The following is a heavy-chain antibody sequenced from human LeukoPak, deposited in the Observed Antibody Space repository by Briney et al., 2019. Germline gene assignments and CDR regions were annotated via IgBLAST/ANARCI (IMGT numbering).Heavy chain of an antibody. CDR2: ISAYNGNT. Sequence: ASVKVSCRASGYTFTSYGFSWVRQAPGQGLEWMGWISAYNGNTRYAQNLQGRVTMTTDSSSSTTYMELRNLRSEDTAVYFCARMMDDYQGPWGQGTLVTVSS. D-gene: IGHD2-2*01. J-gene: IGHJ5*02. CDR3: ARMMDDYQGP. CDR1: GYTFTSYG. V-gene: IGHV1-18*01.